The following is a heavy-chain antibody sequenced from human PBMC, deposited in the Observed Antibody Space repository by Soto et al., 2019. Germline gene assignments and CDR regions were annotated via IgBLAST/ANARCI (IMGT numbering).Heavy chain of an antibody. V-gene: IGHV4-30-2*01. CDR2: IYHSGST. CDR1: GGSISSGGYS. CDR3: AGVELWTDEDY. Sequence: SETLSLTCAVSGGSISSGGYSWSWIRQPPGKGLEWIGYIYHSGSTYYNPSLKSRVTISVDRSKNQFSLKLSSVTAADTAVYYCAGVELWTDEDYWGQGTLVTVSS. D-gene: IGHD5-18*01. J-gene: IGHJ4*02.